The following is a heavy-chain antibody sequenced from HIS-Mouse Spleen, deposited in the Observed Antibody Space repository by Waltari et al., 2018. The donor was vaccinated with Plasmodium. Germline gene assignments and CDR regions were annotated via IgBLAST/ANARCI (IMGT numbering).Heavy chain of an antibody. Sequence: QLQLQESGPGLVKPSETLSLTCTVSGGSISSSSYYGGWIRQPPGKGLGWFGSIYYSGSNYYNPSLKRRVTISVDTSKNQFARKLSAVTAADTAVYYCARRGGSYYYFDYWGQGTLVTVSS. CDR3: ARRGGSYYYFDY. CDR2: IYYSGSN. CDR1: GGSISSSSYY. V-gene: IGHV4-39*01. J-gene: IGHJ4*02. D-gene: IGHD1-26*01.